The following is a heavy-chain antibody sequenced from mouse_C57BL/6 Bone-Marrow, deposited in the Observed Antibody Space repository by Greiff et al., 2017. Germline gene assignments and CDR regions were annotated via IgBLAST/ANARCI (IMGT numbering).Heavy chain of an antibody. D-gene: IGHD3-2*02. CDR2: IHPNSGST. J-gene: IGHJ3*01. Sequence: QVQLKQPGAELVKPGASVKLSCKASGYTFTSYWMHWVKQRPGQGLEWIGMIHPNSGSTNYNEKFKSKATLTVYKSSSTAYMQLSSLTSEDSAVYYCARGDSSVFAYWGQGTLVTVSA. CDR3: ARGDSSVFAY. V-gene: IGHV1-64*01. CDR1: GYTFTSYW.